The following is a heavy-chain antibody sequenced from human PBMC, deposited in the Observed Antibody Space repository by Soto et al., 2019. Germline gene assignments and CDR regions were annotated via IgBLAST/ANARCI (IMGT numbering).Heavy chain of an antibody. J-gene: IGHJ4*02. D-gene: IGHD4-17*01. CDR1: GFTFSSYA. Sequence: EVQLLESGGGLVQPGGSLRLSCAASGFTFSSYAMSWVRQAPGKGLEWVSAISGSGGSTYYADSVKGRFTISRDNSKNTLYLQMNSLRAEDTAVYFCAKGYDYGDHVSDYWGQGTLVTVSS. V-gene: IGHV3-23*01. CDR2: ISGSGGST. CDR3: AKGYDYGDHVSDY.